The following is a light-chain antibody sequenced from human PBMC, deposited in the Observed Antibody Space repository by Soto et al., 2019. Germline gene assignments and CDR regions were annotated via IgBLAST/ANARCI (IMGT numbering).Light chain of an antibody. V-gene: IGKV3-15*01. Sequence: EILMTQSPATLAASPGERATLSCRASQSVGSKLAWYQQKPGQPPRLVMFDASIRATGVPARFSGGGSGTEFTLTISSLQSEDFAVYYCQQYEKCPPTTFGQGTKVDIK. CDR1: QSVGSK. CDR3: QQYEKCPPTT. J-gene: IGKJ1*01. CDR2: DAS.